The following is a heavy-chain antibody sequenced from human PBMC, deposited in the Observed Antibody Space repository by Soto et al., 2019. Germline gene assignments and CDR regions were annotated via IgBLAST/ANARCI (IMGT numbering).Heavy chain of an antibody. CDR3: ARMDYDFWSGPTYYYYYYMDV. D-gene: IGHD3-3*01. V-gene: IGHV4-59*08. CDR2: IYYSGST. Sequence: SETLSLTCTVSGGSISSYYWSWIRQPPGKGLEWIGYIYYSGSTNYNPSLKSRVTISVDTSKNQFSLKLSSVTAADTAVYYCARMDYDFWSGPTYYYYYYMDVWGKGTTVTVSS. J-gene: IGHJ6*03. CDR1: GGSISSYY.